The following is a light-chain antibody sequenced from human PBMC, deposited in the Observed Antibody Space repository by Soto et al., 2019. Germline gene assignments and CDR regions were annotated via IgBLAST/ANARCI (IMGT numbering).Light chain of an antibody. J-gene: IGKJ2*01. V-gene: IGKV3D-15*01. Sequence: EIVLTQSPGTLSLSPGERATLSCRASQSVSSNNLAWYQQRPGQAPRVVIYGASTRATGIPERFSGSGSGTDFTLTINSLQSEDFAVYYCQQYNNWPHTFGQGTKVDIK. CDR2: GAS. CDR1: QSVSSN. CDR3: QQYNNWPHT.